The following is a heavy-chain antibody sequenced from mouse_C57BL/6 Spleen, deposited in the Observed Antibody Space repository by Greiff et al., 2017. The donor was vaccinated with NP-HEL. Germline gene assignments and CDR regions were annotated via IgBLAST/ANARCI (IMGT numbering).Heavy chain of an antibody. Sequence: EVQRVESGGGLVQPKGSLKLSCAASGFSFNTYAMNWVRQAPGKGLEWVARIRSKSNNYATYYADSVKDRFTISRDDSESMLYLQMNNLKTEDTAMYYCVRRGYSYAMDYWGQGTSVTVSS. CDR3: VRRGYSYAMDY. CDR1: GFSFNTYA. D-gene: IGHD2-12*01. V-gene: IGHV10-1*01. J-gene: IGHJ4*01. CDR2: IRSKSNNYAT.